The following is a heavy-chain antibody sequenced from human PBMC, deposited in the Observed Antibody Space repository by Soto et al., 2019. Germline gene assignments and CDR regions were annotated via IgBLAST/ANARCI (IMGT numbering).Heavy chain of an antibody. CDR2: INPNSGGT. D-gene: IGHD1-26*01. Sequence: ASVKVSCKASGYTFTGYYMHWVRQAPGQGLEWMGWINPNSGGTNYAQKFQGWVTMTRDTSINTAYMELSRLRSDDTAVYYCASYSGSYHPYYYYYGMDVWGQGTTVTVSS. V-gene: IGHV1-2*04. CDR1: GYTFTGYY. CDR3: ASYSGSYHPYYYYYGMDV. J-gene: IGHJ6*02.